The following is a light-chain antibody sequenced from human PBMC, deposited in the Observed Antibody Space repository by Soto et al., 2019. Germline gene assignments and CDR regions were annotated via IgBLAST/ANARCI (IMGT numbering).Light chain of an antibody. J-gene: IGKJ5*01. V-gene: IGKV1-9*01. Sequence: IQLTQSPSSLSASVGDRVTITCRASQGISGYFAWYQQKPGKAPKLLIYAASTLASGVPSRLSGSGSSTYFSLTSSSLQPEDFGTYYCEQLNSYMQTYGQG. CDR2: AAS. CDR1: QGISGY. CDR3: EQLNSYMQT.